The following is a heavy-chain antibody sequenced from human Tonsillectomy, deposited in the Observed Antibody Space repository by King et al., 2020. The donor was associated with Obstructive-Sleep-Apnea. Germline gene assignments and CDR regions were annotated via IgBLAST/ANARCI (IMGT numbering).Heavy chain of an antibody. D-gene: IGHD3-10*01. CDR2: ISGSGGST. Sequence: VQLVESGGGLVQPGGSLRLSCAASGFTFCSNAVSWVRQAPGKGLEWVSVISGSGGSTYYADSVKGRFTISRDNSKNTLYLQMNSLRAEDTAVYYCAKDVEYYYGSGDYNDYWGQRSPVTVAS. V-gene: IGHV3-23*04. J-gene: IGHJ4*02. CDR1: GFTFCSNA. CDR3: AKDVEYYYGSGDYNDY.